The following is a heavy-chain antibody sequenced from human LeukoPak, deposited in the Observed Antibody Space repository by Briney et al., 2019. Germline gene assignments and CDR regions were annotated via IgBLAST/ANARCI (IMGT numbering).Heavy chain of an antibody. Sequence: GASVKVSCKASGYTFTSYAMHWVRQAPGQRLEWMGWINAGNGNTKYSQKFQGRVTITRDTSASTAYMELSSLRSEDTAVYYCARDYYYDSSGYYASFFDYWGQGTLVTVSS. CDR1: GYTFTSYA. V-gene: IGHV1-3*01. D-gene: IGHD3-22*01. CDR2: INAGNGNT. CDR3: ARDYYYDSSGYYASFFDY. J-gene: IGHJ4*02.